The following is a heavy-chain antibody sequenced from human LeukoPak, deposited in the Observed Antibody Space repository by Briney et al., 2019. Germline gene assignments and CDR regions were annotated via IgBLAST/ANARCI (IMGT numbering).Heavy chain of an antibody. Sequence: GGSLRLSCAASGFTFSSYWMNWLRQAPGKGLEWVANVKKDGSEKYYVDSVKGRFTISRDNVKNSLYLQMNSLRAEDTAVYYCAKEGDYPILTYDSWGQGALVTVSS. V-gene: IGHV3-7*01. D-gene: IGHD4-17*01. CDR3: AKEGDYPILTYDS. J-gene: IGHJ5*01. CDR2: VKKDGSEK. CDR1: GFTFSSYW.